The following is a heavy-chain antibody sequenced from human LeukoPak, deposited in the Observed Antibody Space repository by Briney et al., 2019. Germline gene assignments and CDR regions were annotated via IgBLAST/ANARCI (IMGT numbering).Heavy chain of an antibody. CDR1: GGSISSGDYY. CDR2: IYYSGST. Sequence: SETLSLTCTVSGGSISSGDYYWSWIRQPPGKGLEWIGYIYYSGSTYYNPSHKSRVTISVDTSKNQFSLKLSSVTAADTAVYYCARALEIDAFDIWGQGTMVTVSS. CDR3: ARALEIDAFDI. D-gene: IGHD1-1*01. J-gene: IGHJ3*02. V-gene: IGHV4-30-4*01.